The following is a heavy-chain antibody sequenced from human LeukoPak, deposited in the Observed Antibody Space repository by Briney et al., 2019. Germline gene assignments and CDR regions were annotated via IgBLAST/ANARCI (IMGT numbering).Heavy chain of an antibody. J-gene: IGHJ4*02. D-gene: IGHD6-13*01. Sequence: GASVKVSCKASGYTFTGYHIHWVRQAPGQGLEWMGRINPYSGDTNLAQKFQGRVTMTRDTSITTAYMDLSSLTPDDTAVYFCARDQGSLTRSWYTGYWGQGTQVTVSS. V-gene: IGHV1-2*06. CDR1: GYTFTGYH. CDR3: ARDQGSLTRSWYTGY. CDR2: INPYSGDT.